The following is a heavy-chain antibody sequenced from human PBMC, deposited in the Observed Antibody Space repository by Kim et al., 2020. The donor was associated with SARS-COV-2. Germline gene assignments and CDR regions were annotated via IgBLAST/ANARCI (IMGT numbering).Heavy chain of an antibody. Sequence: GGSLRLSCAASGFTFDDYAMHWVRQVPGKGLEWVSGISWNNANIGYADSVKGRFTISRDNAKNSLYLQMDSLRPEDTALYYCAKDISGYRSYYFDYWGQGTLVTVSS. V-gene: IGHV3-9*01. CDR3: AKDISGYRSYYFDY. CDR2: ISWNNANI. J-gene: IGHJ4*02. D-gene: IGHD5-12*01. CDR1: GFTFDDYA.